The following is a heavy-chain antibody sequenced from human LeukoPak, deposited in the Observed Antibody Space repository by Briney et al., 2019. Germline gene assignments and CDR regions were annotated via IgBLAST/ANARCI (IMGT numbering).Heavy chain of an antibody. CDR2: ISGSGGST. J-gene: IGHJ4*02. Sequence: GGSLRLSCAASGFTFSSYAMSWVRQAPGKGLEWVSAISGSGGSTYYADSVKGRFTISRDNSKNTLYLQMNSLRAEDTAVYYCAKGLYDSSDYYWYFDYWGQGTLVTVSS. V-gene: IGHV3-23*01. CDR1: GFTFSSYA. CDR3: AKGLYDSSDYYWYFDY. D-gene: IGHD3-22*01.